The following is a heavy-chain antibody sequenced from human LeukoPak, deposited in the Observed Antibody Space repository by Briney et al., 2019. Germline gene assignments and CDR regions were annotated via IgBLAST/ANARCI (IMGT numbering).Heavy chain of an antibody. Sequence: SETLSLTCTVSGGSISSSRYYWGWIRQPPGRGLEWIGSIYYSGSTYYSPSLKSRVTISVDTSKNQFSLKLSSLAAADTAVYYCASKRSGYYSGSFDYWGQGTLVTVSS. V-gene: IGHV4-39*01. CDR2: IYYSGST. CDR3: ASKRSGYYSGSFDY. J-gene: IGHJ4*02. CDR1: GGSISSSRYY. D-gene: IGHD3-22*01.